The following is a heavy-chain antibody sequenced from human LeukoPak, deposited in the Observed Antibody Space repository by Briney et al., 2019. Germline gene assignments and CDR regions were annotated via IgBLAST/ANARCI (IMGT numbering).Heavy chain of an antibody. D-gene: IGHD3-3*01. CDR3: AKDAREWLKGYGMDV. CDR2: ISYDGSNK. V-gene: IGHV3-30*18. CDR1: GFTFSSYG. Sequence: GGSLRLSCAASGFTFSSYGMHWVRQAPGKGLEWVAVISYDGSNKYYADSVKGRFTISRDNSKNTLYLQMNSLRAEDTAVYYCAKDAREWLKGYGMDVWGQGTTVTVSS. J-gene: IGHJ6*02.